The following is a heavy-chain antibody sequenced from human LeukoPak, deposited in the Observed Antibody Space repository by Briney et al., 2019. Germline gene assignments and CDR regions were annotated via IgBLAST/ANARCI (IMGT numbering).Heavy chain of an antibody. CDR1: GYSFPDYF. J-gene: IGHJ6*01. CDR3: ARVGGYWTTTSCSYGMDV. Sequence: AAVKVSCKASGYSFPDYFMHWLRQAPGQGLAWMGWINLYSCDTIFGQKFQRSVTMARDTYISTAYMELSRLRSDDTAVFYCARVGGYWTTTSCSYGMDVWGQGTTVTVSS. D-gene: IGHD2-2*01. CDR2: INLYSCDT. V-gene: IGHV1-2*02.